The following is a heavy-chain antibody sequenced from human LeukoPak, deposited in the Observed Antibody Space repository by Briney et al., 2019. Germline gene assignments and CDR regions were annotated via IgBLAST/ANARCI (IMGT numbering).Heavy chain of an antibody. CDR2: ISYDGSNK. D-gene: IGHD1-26*01. Sequence: GRSLRLSCAASGFTFSSYAMHWVRQAPGKGLEWVAVISYDGSNKYYADSVKGRFTISRDNSENTLYLQMNSLRAEDTAVYYCARDRGQTLDYWGQGTLVTVSS. V-gene: IGHV3-30*01. J-gene: IGHJ4*02. CDR3: ARDRGQTLDY. CDR1: GFTFSSYA.